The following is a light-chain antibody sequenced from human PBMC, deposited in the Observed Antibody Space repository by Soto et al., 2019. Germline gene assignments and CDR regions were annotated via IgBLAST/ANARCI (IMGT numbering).Light chain of an antibody. CDR3: QQYNAYPWT. J-gene: IGKJ1*01. CDR1: QSISGW. CDR2: DAS. V-gene: IGKV1-5*01. Sequence: IQMTHSPSTLSASLGDRVTIPCGASQSISGWLAWYQQKPGKAPKLLMYDASSLDSGVPSRFSGSGSGTEFTLTISSLQTDDFATYYCQQYNAYPWTFGQGTKVDI.